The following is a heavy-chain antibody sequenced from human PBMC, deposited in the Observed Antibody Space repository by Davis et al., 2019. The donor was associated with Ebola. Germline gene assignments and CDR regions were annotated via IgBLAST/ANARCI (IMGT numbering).Heavy chain of an antibody. CDR1: GGTFSGYY. CDR3: ARDLTIPLDY. Sequence: ASVKVSCKASGGTFSGYYVHWVRQAPGQGLEWMGRINPNIGVTNYAHRFQGRVTMTRDTSISTAYMELSRLRSDDTAVYYCARDLTIPLDYWGQGTLVTVSS. D-gene: IGHD4/OR15-4a*01. J-gene: IGHJ4*02. CDR2: INPNIGVT. V-gene: IGHV1-2*06.